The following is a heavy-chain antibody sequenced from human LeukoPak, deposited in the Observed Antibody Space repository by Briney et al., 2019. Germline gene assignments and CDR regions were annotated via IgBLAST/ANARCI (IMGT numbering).Heavy chain of an antibody. J-gene: IGHJ6*03. CDR3: ARRGGSGYPDQYYYYYMDV. CDR2: IYYSGST. V-gene: IGHV4-30-4*08. Sequence: SQTLSLSCTGSGGSISSGDYYWSWIRQPPGKGLEWIGYIYYSGSTYYNPSLKSRVTISVDTSKNQFSLKLSSVTAADTAVYYCARRGGSGYPDQYYYYYMDVWGKGTTVTVSS. D-gene: IGHD3-3*01. CDR1: GGSISSGDYY.